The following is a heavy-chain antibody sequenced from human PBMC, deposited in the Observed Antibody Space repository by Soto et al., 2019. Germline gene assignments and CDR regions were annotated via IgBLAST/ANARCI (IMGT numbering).Heavy chain of an antibody. CDR3: AKGGPAAFCAGGRCYFDS. CDR1: GFTFDDYA. CDR2: ITWNGNVI. D-gene: IGHD2-8*02. J-gene: IGHJ4*03. V-gene: IGHV3-9*01. Sequence: EVQMVGSGGGFIQPGRSLGLSCAASGFTFDDYAMHWVRRVPGRGLEWVSSITWNGNVIGYADSVKGRFTVSRDNANNSLYLQMSDLRPEDTALYYCAKGGPAAFCAGGRCYFDSWGQGIQFTVTS.